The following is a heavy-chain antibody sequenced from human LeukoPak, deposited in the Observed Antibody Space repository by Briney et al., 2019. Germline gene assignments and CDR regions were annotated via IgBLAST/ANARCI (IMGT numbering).Heavy chain of an antibody. D-gene: IGHD3-3*01. Sequence: PSETLSLTCTVSGDSISTSSYYWGWIRQPPGKGLEWIGSIYYTGSTDYNPSLKSRVTISIDTSKNQFSLHLRSVSAADTAVYYCTRDDFGIKTDWEDYYYMDVWGKGTTVTVSS. CDR2: IYYTGST. CDR3: TRDDFGIKTDWEDYYYMDV. V-gene: IGHV4-39*02. CDR1: GDSISTSSYY. J-gene: IGHJ6*03.